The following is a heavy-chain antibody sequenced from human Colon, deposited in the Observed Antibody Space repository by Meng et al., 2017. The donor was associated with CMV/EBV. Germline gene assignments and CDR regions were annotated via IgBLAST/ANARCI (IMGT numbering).Heavy chain of an antibody. J-gene: IGHJ6*02. CDR2: IKQNGRET. CDR1: GFTFSNYW. Sequence: GESLKISCAASGFTFSNYWMTWVRQAPGKGLEWVANIKQNGRETSYADSVKGRFTISRDDAKNSVFLQMNSLRPEDTAVYYCVRYYYGSGSFYNPFYFNGLDVWGQGTTVTVSS. D-gene: IGHD3-10*01. CDR3: VRYYYGSGSFYNPFYFNGLDV. V-gene: IGHV3-7*03.